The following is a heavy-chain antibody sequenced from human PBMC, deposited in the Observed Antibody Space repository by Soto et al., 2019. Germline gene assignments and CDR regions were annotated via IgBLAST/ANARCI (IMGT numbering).Heavy chain of an antibody. V-gene: IGHV3-74*01. CDR1: GFTFSSYW. CDR3: VRVFDTYYFDL. J-gene: IGHJ4*02. CDR2: INSDGTNK. D-gene: IGHD3-9*01. Sequence: GGSLRLSCAASGFTFSSYWMHWVRQAPGKGLVWVSRINSDGTNKYYADSVKGRFTISRDNSKKTLYLQMNSLRAEDTAVYYCVRVFDTYYFDLWGQGNMVTVS.